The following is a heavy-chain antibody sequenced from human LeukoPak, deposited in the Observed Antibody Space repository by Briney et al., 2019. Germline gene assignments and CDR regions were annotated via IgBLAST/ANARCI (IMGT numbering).Heavy chain of an antibody. CDR1: GDNISSSSCN. J-gene: IGHJ4*02. Sequence: PSETLSLTCHASGDNISSSSCNWGWIRQAPGKGLEWIRAMYNTASTYYSPSLKSRVTKSRETSKSQLSLQLSSVTAADTAVYYWARGITGYNFFDFWGEGTLVTVSS. CDR2: MYNTAST. CDR3: ARGITGYNFFDF. D-gene: IGHD5-24*01. V-gene: IGHV4-39*07.